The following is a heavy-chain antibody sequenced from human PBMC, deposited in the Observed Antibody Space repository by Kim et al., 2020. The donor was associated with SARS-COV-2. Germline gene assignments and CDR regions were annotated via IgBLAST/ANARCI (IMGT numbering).Heavy chain of an antibody. V-gene: IGHV1-3*01. J-gene: IGHJ6*02. CDR1: GYTFNRYA. CDR3: ARMMGNSGSSNVEYAYYYDGMDF. D-gene: IGHD2-2*01. Sequence: ASVKVSCKPSGYTFNRYAMHWVRQAPGQRLEWMGWINVGNGNTKYSQKFQGRVSITFDKFASTVYMELSSLRSEDTAVYFCARMMGNSGSSNVEYAYYYDGMDFWGQGTTVTVSS. CDR2: INVGNGNT.